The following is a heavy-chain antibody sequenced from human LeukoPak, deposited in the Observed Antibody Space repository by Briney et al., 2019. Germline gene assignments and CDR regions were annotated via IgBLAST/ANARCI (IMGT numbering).Heavy chain of an antibody. J-gene: IGHJ4*02. CDR1: GFTFGDYA. CDR2: IRSKAFGETA. CDR3: TRDRGSSTLGDY. V-gene: IGHV3-49*04. Sequence: GGSLRLSCTVSGFTFGDYAINWVRQAPGKGLEWVGFIRSKAFGETAEYAASVKGRSTISRDDSKSIAYLQMNSLKTKDTAVYYCTRDRGSSTLGDYWGQGTLVTVSS. D-gene: IGHD7-27*01.